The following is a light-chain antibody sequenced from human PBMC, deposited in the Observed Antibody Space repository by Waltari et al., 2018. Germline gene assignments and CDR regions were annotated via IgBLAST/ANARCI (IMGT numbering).Light chain of an antibody. CDR3: AAWDDTLSAVV. Sequence: QSVLTQPPSTSGTPGQRVTISCSGSSPNIGSNYVYWYQPLPGTAPKLLIYTNDQRPSGVPDRFSGSKSGTSASLAISGLQSDDESDYFCAAWDDTLSAVVFGGGTKLTVL. CDR2: TND. CDR1: SPNIGSNY. V-gene: IGLV1-47*02. J-gene: IGLJ2*01.